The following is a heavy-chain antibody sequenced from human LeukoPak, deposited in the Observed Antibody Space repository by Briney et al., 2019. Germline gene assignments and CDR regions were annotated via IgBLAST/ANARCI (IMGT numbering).Heavy chain of an antibody. CDR3: ARWGSGSYSPSPLDRYYFYYMDV. V-gene: IGHV4-39*01. CDR2: IYYSGST. J-gene: IGHJ6*03. CDR1: GGSISSSSYY. D-gene: IGHD1-26*01. Sequence: PSETLSLTCTVSGGSISSSSYYWGWIRQPPGKGLEWIGSIYYSGSTYYNPSLKSRVTISVDTSKNQFSLKLSSVTAADTAVYYCARWGSGSYSPSPLDRYYFYYMDVWGKGTTVTVSS.